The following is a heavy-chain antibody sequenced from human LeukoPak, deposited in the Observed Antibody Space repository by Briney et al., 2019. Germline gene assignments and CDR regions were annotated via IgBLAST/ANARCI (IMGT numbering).Heavy chain of an antibody. CDR1: GSTFSSYA. V-gene: IGHV3-30*04. Sequence: GRSLRLSCAASGSTFSSYAMRWVRQAPGKGLEWVAVISYDGSNKYYADSVKGRFTISRDNSKNTLYLQMNSLRAEDTAVYYCARDRGEIYYFDYWGQGTLVTVSS. CDR2: ISYDGSNK. CDR3: ARDRGEIYYFDY. D-gene: IGHD5-24*01. J-gene: IGHJ4*02.